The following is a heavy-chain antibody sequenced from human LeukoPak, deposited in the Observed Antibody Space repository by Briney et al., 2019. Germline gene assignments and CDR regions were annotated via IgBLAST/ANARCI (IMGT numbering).Heavy chain of an antibody. D-gene: IGHD2-2*01. CDR2: IYYDGAT. J-gene: IGHJ6*02. V-gene: IGHV4-30-4*01. CDR1: GVSIGGDDY. CDR3: AGASYRNGIDV. Sequence: PSQTLSLTCSVSGVSIGGDDYWSWVRQPPGKGLEWIGYIYYDGATFYSSSLKSRVSISVDTSNSQFSLRLSSVTAADTAVYYCAGASYRNGIDVWGQGTTVTVSS.